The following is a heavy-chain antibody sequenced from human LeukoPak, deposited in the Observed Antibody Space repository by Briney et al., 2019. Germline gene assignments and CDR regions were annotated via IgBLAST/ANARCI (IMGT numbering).Heavy chain of an antibody. V-gene: IGHV3-20*01. CDR1: GFTFDDYG. D-gene: IGHD4-17*01. J-gene: IGHJ3*02. Sequence: GGSLRLSCAASGFTFDDYGMSWVRQAPGKGLEWVSGINWNGGSTGYADSVKGRFTISRDNAKNSLYLQMNRLRAEDTALYHCASRTTVTTPDAFDIWGQGTMVTVSS. CDR2: INWNGGST. CDR3: ASRTTVTTPDAFDI.